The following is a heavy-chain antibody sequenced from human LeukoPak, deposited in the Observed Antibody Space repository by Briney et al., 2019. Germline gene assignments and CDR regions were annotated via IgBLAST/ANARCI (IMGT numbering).Heavy chain of an antibody. J-gene: IGHJ5*02. CDR3: ARRSPPGYCSGGSCLYNWSDP. D-gene: IGHD2-15*01. Sequence: PSETLSLTCAVYGGSFSGYYWSWIRQPPGKGLEWIGEINHSGSTNYNPSLKGRVTISVDTSKNQFSLKLSSVTAADTAVYYCARRSPPGYCSGGSCLYNWSDPWGQGTLVTVSS. CDR1: GGSFSGYY. V-gene: IGHV4-34*01. CDR2: INHSGST.